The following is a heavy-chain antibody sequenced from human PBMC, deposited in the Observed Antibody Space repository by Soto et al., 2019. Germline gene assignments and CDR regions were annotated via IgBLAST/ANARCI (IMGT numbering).Heavy chain of an antibody. Sequence: QVQHVESGGGVVQPGRSLILSCAASGFSLSNCGMHWVRQAPGKGLEWVAMISYDGSQEHFIDSVKGRFTISRDNSKNTLYLQMNSLRPEDTAVYYCAKDLYNSGWYNYFDPWGQGTLVTVSS. CDR1: GFSLSNCG. CDR3: AKDLYNSGWYNYFDP. D-gene: IGHD6-19*01. CDR2: ISYDGSQE. J-gene: IGHJ5*02. V-gene: IGHV3-30*18.